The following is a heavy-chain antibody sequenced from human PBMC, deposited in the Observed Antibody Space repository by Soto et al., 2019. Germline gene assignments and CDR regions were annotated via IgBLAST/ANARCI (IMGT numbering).Heavy chain of an antibody. Sequence: PGGSLRLSCAASGFTFSDYYMSWIRQAPGKGLEWVSYISSSSSYTNYADSVKGRFTISRDNAKNSLYLQMNSLRAEDTAVYYCARVGWTVTTLIDYWGQGTLVTVSS. CDR2: ISSSSSYT. CDR1: GFTFSDYY. CDR3: ARVGWTVTTLIDY. D-gene: IGHD4-17*01. V-gene: IGHV3-11*06. J-gene: IGHJ4*02.